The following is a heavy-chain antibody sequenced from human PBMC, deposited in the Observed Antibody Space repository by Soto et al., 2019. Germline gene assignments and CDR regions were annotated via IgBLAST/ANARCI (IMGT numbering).Heavy chain of an antibody. J-gene: IGHJ4*02. V-gene: IGHV4-30-4*01. Sequence: QVRLQESGPGLVKPSQTLSLTCIVSGGSISSANYYWSWIRQPPGKGLEWIGYIYYSGSAYYNPSLKSRVTISLDTPKNQFSPKLSSVTAAATAMYYCARDRGGRYPFDSWGQGTLVTVSS. CDR1: GGSISSANYY. CDR2: IYYSGSA. D-gene: IGHD1-26*01. CDR3: ARDRGGRYPFDS.